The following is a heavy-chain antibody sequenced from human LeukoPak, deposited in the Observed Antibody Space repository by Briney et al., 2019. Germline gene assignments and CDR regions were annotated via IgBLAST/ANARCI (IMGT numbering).Heavy chain of an antibody. V-gene: IGHV1-69*13. Sequence: ASVKVSCKASGGTFSSYAISWVRQAPGQGLEWMGGIIPIFGTANYAQKFQGRVTITADESTSTAYMELSSLRSEDTAVYYCAGHDGYYYYYMDVWGKGTTVTVSS. CDR1: GGTFSSYA. CDR2: IIPIFGTA. D-gene: IGHD3-3*01. J-gene: IGHJ6*03. CDR3: AGHDGYYYYYMDV.